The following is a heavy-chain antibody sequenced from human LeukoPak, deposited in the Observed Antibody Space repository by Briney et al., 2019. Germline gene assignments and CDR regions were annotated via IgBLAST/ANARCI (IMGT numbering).Heavy chain of an antibody. CDR1: GGSISPYF. Sequence: SETLSLTCTVSGGSISPYFWSWIRQPPGKGLEWIGYVSYTGNTNYNPSLKSRVSISVDTSKNQFSLQLTSVTAADTAVYYCARDDYRGVTNFDPWGQGTLVTVSS. CDR2: VSYTGNT. D-gene: IGHD3-10*01. J-gene: IGHJ5*02. V-gene: IGHV4-59*01. CDR3: ARDDYRGVTNFDP.